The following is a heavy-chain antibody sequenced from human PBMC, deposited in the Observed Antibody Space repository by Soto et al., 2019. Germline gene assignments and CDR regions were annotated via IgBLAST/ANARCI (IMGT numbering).Heavy chain of an antibody. V-gene: IGHV3-9*01. CDR1: GFTFDDYA. J-gene: IGHJ4*02. CDR3: AKATRERDRSGWFGCYFDY. CDR2: ISWNSGSI. Sequence: GGSLRLSCAASGFTFDDYAMHWVRQAPGKGLEWVSGISWNSGSIGYADSVKGRFTISRDNAKNSLYLQMNSLRAEDTALYYCAKATRERDRSGWFGCYFDYWGQGTLVTVSS. D-gene: IGHD6-19*01.